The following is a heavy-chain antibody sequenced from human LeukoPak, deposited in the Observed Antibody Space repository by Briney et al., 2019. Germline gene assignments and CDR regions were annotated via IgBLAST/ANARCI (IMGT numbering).Heavy chain of an antibody. CDR3: AKDRLSVYYYDSSGYYYFDY. CDR2: INSDGSST. J-gene: IGHJ4*02. D-gene: IGHD3-22*01. CDR1: GFTFSSYW. V-gene: IGHV3-74*01. Sequence: GGSLRLSCAASGFTFSSYWMHWVRQAPGKGLVWVSRINSDGSSTSYADSVKGRFTISRDNSKNTLYLQMNSLRAEDTAVYYCAKDRLSVYYYDSSGYYYFDYWGQGTLVTVSS.